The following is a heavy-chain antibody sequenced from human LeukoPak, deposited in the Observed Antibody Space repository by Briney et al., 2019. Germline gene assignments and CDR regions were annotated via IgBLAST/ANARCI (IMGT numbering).Heavy chain of an antibody. Sequence: SETLSLTCTVSDDSIKNYFWTWIRQSPGKGLEWIGYVFYSESTSYNPSLRSRLTMSVDTSKSQFSLNLKSVTAADTAVYYCARGTRRYYDGSGYYYGEFDYWGQGILVTVSS. D-gene: IGHD3-22*01. CDR2: VFYSEST. CDR1: DDSIKNYF. CDR3: ARGTRRYYDGSGYYYGEFDY. J-gene: IGHJ4*02. V-gene: IGHV4-59*01.